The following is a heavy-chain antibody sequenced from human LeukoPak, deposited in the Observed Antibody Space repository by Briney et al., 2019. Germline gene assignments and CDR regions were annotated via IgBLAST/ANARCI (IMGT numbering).Heavy chain of an antibody. CDR2: IISSGGIT. Sequence: GGSLRLSCAASGFTFSSCAMSWVRQIPGKGLEWGSAIISSGGITYYADSVKGRFTISRDNSKNTLYLQMNSLRAEDTAIYYCAKAIRGYSYGITDYWGQGTLVTVSS. CDR3: AKAIRGYSYGITDY. CDR1: GFTFSSCA. J-gene: IGHJ4*02. D-gene: IGHD5-18*01. V-gene: IGHV3-23*01.